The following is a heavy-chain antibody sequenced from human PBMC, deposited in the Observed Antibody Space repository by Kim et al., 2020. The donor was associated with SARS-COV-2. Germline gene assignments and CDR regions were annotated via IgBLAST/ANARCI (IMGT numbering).Heavy chain of an antibody. J-gene: IGHJ3*01. Sequence: SETLSLTCSVSGSSIGSGYYWAWVRQPPGRGLEWVVIISHSGLTTYNSSLLRRRTLSVDTSKKLFFLMLTSVTAAATAIYYCAGRFAGASFSFDVCGLGT. CDR1: GSSIGSGYY. CDR2: ISHSGLT. CDR3: AGRFAGASFSFDV. D-gene: IGHD3-16*01. V-gene: IGHV4-38-2*01.